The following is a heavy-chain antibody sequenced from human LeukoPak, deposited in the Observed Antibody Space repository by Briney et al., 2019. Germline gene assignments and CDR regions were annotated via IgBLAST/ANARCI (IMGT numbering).Heavy chain of an antibody. D-gene: IGHD3-22*01. CDR2: IYYSGST. V-gene: IGHV4-30-4*08. J-gene: IGHJ4*02. CDR3: ARDSYADYYDSSCFWGRDY. CDR1: GGSISSGDYY. Sequence: TLSLTCTVSGGSISSGDYYWSWIRQPPGKGLEWIGYIYYSGSTYYNPSLKSRVTISVDTSKNQFSLKLSSVTAADTAVYYCARDSYADYYDSSCFWGRDYGGQGPLVPFP.